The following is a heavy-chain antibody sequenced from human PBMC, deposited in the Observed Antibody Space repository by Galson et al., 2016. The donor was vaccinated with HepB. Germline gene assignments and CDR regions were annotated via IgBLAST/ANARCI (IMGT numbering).Heavy chain of an antibody. D-gene: IGHD3-3*01. J-gene: IGHJ6*03. V-gene: IGHV1-69*13. CDR1: GGTFSSYA. CDR3: AITVQGDYDFWSGYYYMDV. CDR2: IIPIFGTA. Sequence: SVKVSCKASGGTFSSYAISWVRQAPGQGLEWMGGIIPIFGTANYAQKFQGRVTITADESTSTAYMELSSLRSEDTAVYYCAITVQGDYDFWSGYYYMDVWGKGTTVTVSS.